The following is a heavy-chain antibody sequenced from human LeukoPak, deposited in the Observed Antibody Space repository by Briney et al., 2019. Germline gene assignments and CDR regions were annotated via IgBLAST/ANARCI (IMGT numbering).Heavy chain of an antibody. V-gene: IGHV3-21*01. CDR3: ARQGPSGSYSPIYFYYYGMDV. CDR2: ISSSGNYI. Sequence: GESLRLSCTASEFTFNTYNMNWVRQAPGKGLEWVSSISSSGNYISYADSVKGRFTISRDNARNSLSLQMNSLRVEDTAVYYCARQGPSGSYSPIYFYYYGMDVWGQGTTVTASS. J-gene: IGHJ6*02. CDR1: EFTFNTYN. D-gene: IGHD1-26*01.